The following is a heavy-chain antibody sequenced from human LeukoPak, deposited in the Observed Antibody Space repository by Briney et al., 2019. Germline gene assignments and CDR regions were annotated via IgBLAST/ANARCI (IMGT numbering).Heavy chain of an antibody. J-gene: IGHJ4*02. D-gene: IGHD1-26*01. Sequence: GGSLRLSCAASGFTFSSYAMSWVRQAPGKGLEWVSAISGSGGSTYYADSVKGRFTISRDNSKNTLYLQMNSLRAEDTAVYYCATGDRSGSYSYFDYWGQGTLVTVSS. CDR2: ISGSGGST. CDR1: GFTFSSYA. CDR3: ATGDRSGSYSYFDY. V-gene: IGHV3-23*01.